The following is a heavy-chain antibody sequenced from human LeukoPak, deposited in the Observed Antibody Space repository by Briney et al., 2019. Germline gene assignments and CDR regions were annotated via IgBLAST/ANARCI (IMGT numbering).Heavy chain of an antibody. Sequence: ASVKVSCKASGYTFTSYGISWVRQAPGQGLEWMGWINPNSGGTNYAQKFQGRVTMTRDTSISTAYMELSRLRSDDTAVYYCARPMPDYYYDSSGDYYYYYMDVWGKGTTVTISS. D-gene: IGHD3-22*01. CDR2: INPNSGGT. CDR1: GYTFTSYG. CDR3: ARPMPDYYYDSSGDYYYYYMDV. V-gene: IGHV1-2*02. J-gene: IGHJ6*03.